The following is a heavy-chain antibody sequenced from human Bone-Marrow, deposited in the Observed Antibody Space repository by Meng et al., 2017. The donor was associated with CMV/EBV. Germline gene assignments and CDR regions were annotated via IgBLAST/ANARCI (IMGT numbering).Heavy chain of an antibody. CDR3: ATTQPRILKTYYDFWSGPREYYFDY. CDR1: GGTFSSYA. Sequence: SVKVSCKASGGTFSSYAISWVRQAPGQGLEWMGGIIPILGIANYAQKFQGRVTITADKSTSTAYMELSSLRSEDTAVYYCATTQPRILKTYYDFWSGPREYYFDYWGQGTLVTFSS. J-gene: IGHJ4*02. V-gene: IGHV1-69*10. CDR2: IIPILGIA. D-gene: IGHD3-3*01.